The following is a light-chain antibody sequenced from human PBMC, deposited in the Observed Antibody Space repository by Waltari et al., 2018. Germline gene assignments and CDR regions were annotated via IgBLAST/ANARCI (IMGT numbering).Light chain of an antibody. J-gene: IGLJ2*01. V-gene: IGLV2-8*01. CDR1: SSDVGRYNY. Sequence: QSALTQPPSASGSPGQSVTISCTGTSSDVGRYNYVSWYQQHPGKAPKPRIYEVSKRPSGVPARLSGSKSGNTASLTVSGLQAEDEADYYCSSYAGSNNVVFGGGTKLTVL. CDR3: SSYAGSNNVV. CDR2: EVS.